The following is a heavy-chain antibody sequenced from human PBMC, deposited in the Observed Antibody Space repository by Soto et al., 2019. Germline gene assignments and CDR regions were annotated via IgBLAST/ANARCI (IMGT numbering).Heavy chain of an antibody. CDR3: ARVATITMVRGVLNWFDP. J-gene: IGHJ5*02. CDR2: ISSSSSYI. Sequence: EVPLVESGGGLVKPGGSLRLSCAASGFTFSSYSMNWVRQAPGKGLEWVSSISSSSSYIYYADSVKGRFTISRDNAKNSLYLQMNSLRAEDTAVYYCARVATITMVRGVLNWFDPWGQGTLVTVSS. D-gene: IGHD3-10*01. V-gene: IGHV3-21*01. CDR1: GFTFSSYS.